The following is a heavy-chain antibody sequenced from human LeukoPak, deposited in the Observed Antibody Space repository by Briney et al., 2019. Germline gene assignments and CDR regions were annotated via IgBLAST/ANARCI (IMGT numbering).Heavy chain of an antibody. CDR3: ARDQSGSYCIDY. CDR1: GFTFSRHG. Sequence: GGSLRLSCAASGFTFSRHGMHWVRQAPGKGLEWVAVIPYDGSNKDCADSVKGRFTISRDNSKNTLYLQMNSLRAEDTAVYYCARDQSGSYCIDYWGQGTLVTVSA. D-gene: IGHD1-26*01. J-gene: IGHJ4*02. V-gene: IGHV3-30*03. CDR2: IPYDGSNK.